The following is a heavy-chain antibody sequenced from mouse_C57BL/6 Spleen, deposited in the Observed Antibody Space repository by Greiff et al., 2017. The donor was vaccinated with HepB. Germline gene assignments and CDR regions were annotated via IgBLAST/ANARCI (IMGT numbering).Heavy chain of an antibody. CDR1: GYSITSGYY. Sequence: EVKLVESGPGLVKPSQSLSLTCSVTGYSITSGYYWNWIRQFPGNQLEWMGYISYDGSNNYNPSLKNRISITRDTSKNQFFLKLNSVTTEDTATYYCALTAQATFAYWGQGTLVTVSA. CDR3: ALTAQATFAY. D-gene: IGHD3-2*02. V-gene: IGHV3-6*01. J-gene: IGHJ3*01. CDR2: ISYDGSN.